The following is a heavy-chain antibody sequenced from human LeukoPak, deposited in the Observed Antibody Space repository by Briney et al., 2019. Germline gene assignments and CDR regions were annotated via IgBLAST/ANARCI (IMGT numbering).Heavy chain of an antibody. J-gene: IGHJ4*02. D-gene: IGHD6-6*01. CDR2: INEDGSGK. CDR1: GFTFSRYW. Sequence: PGGSLRLSCAAPGFTFSRYWMSWVRQAPGEGLEWLANINEDGSGKYYVDSVKGRFTMSRDNAKNSLYLQMNSLRAEDTALYYCAISMAGRLAPSDLTGDYWGQGTLVTVSS. V-gene: IGHV3-7*05. CDR3: AISMAGRLAPSDLTGDY.